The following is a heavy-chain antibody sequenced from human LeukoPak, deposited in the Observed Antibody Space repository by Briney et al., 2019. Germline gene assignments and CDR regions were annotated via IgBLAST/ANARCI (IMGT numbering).Heavy chain of an antibody. CDR2: IKQDGSDK. CDR1: GFSFSSYW. D-gene: IGHD3-16*01. Sequence: GGSLRLSRAASGFSFSSYWMSWVRQAPGKGLEGVANIKQDGSDKKYVDSVKGRFTISRDNSKNTLYLQMNSLRAEDTAVYYCAKIPQVATYTVPNFDFWGQGTLVTVSS. CDR3: AKIPQVATYTVPNFDF. V-gene: IGHV3-7*03. J-gene: IGHJ4*02.